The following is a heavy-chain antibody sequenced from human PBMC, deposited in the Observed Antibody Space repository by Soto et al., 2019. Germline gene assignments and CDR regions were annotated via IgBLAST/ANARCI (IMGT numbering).Heavy chain of an antibody. D-gene: IGHD3-10*01. J-gene: IGHJ4*02. Sequence: SETLSLTCTVSGASISSHYWTWIRQPPGKGLEWIGEINHSGSTNYHPSLKSRVTISVDTSKNQFSLKLSSVTAADTAVYYCARHSLNYGSSVFDYWGQGTLVTVSS. CDR1: GASISSHY. V-gene: IGHV4-34*01. CDR3: ARHSLNYGSSVFDY. CDR2: INHSGST.